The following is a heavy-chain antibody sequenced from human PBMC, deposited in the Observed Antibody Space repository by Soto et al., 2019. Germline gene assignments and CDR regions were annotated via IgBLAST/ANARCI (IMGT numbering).Heavy chain of an antibody. Sequence: GGSLRLSCAASGFTFSSYGMHWVRQAPGKGLEWVAIIWYDGSNKYYADSVKGRFTISRDNSKNTLYLQMDSLRDEDTAVYYCARLFTWIMDYWGQGTLVTVSS. CDR3: ARLFTWIMDY. CDR1: GFTFSSYG. J-gene: IGHJ4*02. D-gene: IGHD5-12*01. CDR2: IWYDGSNK. V-gene: IGHV3-33*01.